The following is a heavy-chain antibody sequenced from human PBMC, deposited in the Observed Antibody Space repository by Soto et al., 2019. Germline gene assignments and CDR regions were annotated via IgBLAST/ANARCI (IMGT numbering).Heavy chain of an antibody. J-gene: IGHJ4*02. CDR3: AKARNDYNWDNRPPFDY. CDR2: ISANDVGT. V-gene: IGHV3-23*01. Sequence: GGSLRLSCEASGFTLRNYAMTWVRQAPGKGLEWVSLISANDVGTYYAESVKTRFTISTDQSRNTVYLQMDSLRADDTAIYCCAKARNDYNWDNRPPFDYWGQGTLVTVSS. CDR1: GFTLRNYA. D-gene: IGHD1-20*01.